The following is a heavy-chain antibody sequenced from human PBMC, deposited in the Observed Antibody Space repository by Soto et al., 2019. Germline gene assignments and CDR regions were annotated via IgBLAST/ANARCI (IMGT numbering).Heavy chain of an antibody. CDR1: GYTFSDYF. CDR3: ARDGGSGGWSYFDL. Sequence: ASVKVSCKASGYTFSDYFIHWVRQAPGQGLEWMGIIHITTDRTTYKENFQGRVGFTRDMSTSTVYMEMTSLTSEDTAVYFCARDGGSGGWSYFDLWG. CDR2: IHITTDRT. V-gene: IGHV1-46*01. D-gene: IGHD6-19*01. J-gene: IGHJ4*01.